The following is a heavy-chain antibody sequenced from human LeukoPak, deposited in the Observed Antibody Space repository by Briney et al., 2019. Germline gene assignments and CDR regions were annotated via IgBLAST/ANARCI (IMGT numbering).Heavy chain of an antibody. CDR3: ARLLNNDNSGDPDTFDM. CDR1: GGSLSTHY. J-gene: IGHJ3*02. D-gene: IGHD3-22*01. V-gene: IGHV4-59*11. CDR2: IYYSGAT. Sequence: SETLSLTSTVSGGSLSTHYWSWVRQSPEPGLGWIGFIYYSGATRYNPSLRGRVTMSVDTSKNRFSLKLTFVTAADTAVYYCARLLNNDNSGDPDTFDMWGQGTMVTVSS.